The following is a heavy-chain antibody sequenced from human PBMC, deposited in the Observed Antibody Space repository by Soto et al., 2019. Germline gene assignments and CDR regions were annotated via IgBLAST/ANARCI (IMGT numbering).Heavy chain of an antibody. Sequence: AGGSLRLSCAASGFTFSSYAMSWVRQAPGKGLEWVSAISGSGGSTYYADSVKGRFTISRDNSKNTLYLQMNSLRAEDTAVYYCAKDTSDRYYYYYYMHVWGKGTTVTVSS. CDR2: ISGSGGST. CDR1: GFTFSSYA. J-gene: IGHJ6*03. V-gene: IGHV3-23*01. CDR3: AKDTSDRYYYYYYMHV.